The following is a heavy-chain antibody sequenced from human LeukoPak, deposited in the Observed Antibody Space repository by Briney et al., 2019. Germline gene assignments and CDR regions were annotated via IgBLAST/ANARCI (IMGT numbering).Heavy chain of an antibody. CDR2: INWSGGST. CDR3: ARAPITSPFYFDY. CDR1: GFPFDEHG. D-gene: IGHD2-2*01. V-gene: IGHV3-20*04. J-gene: IGHJ4*02. Sequence: GGSLRLSCTASGFPFDEHGMSWVRHVPGKGLEGVSGINWSGGSTVYADPLRGRFTISRDNAKNSLYLQMDSLRAEDTALYYCARAPITSPFYFDYWGQGTLVTVSS.